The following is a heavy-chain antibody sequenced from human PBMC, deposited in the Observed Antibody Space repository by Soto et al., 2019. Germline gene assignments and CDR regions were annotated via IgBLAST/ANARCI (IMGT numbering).Heavy chain of an antibody. D-gene: IGHD4-17*01. CDR2: ISGSGGST. Sequence: EVQLLESGGGLVQPGGSLRLSCAASGFTFSSYAMSWVRQAPGKGLEWVSAISGSGGSTYYADSVKGRFTISRDNSKXTLYLQMXXLXAXXTXXXXCAKTTGHYGDYEENYWGQGTLVTVSS. CDR1: GFTFSSYA. V-gene: IGHV3-23*01. J-gene: IGHJ4*02. CDR3: AKTTGHYGDYEENY.